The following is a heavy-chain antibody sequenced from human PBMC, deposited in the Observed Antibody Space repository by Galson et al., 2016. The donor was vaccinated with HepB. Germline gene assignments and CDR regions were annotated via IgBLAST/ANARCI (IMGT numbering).Heavy chain of an antibody. Sequence: SLRLSCAASGFAFGTYAMRWVRQAPGKGLEWVAGIGPDGTRAHSADSVKGRFTISRDNFKNTLSLQMNRVRLEDTAVYYCAKDLWRRGFLDHWGQGTLVTVSS. D-gene: IGHD2-21*01. V-gene: IGHV3-23*01. CDR2: IGPDGTRA. J-gene: IGHJ4*02. CDR1: GFAFGTYA. CDR3: AKDLWRRGFLDH.